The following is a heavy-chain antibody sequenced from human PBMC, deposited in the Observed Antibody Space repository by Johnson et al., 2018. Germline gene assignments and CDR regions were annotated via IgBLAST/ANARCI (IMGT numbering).Heavy chain of an antibody. CDR1: GFTFGDYA. D-gene: IGHD6-13*01. CDR2: LRSKAYGGTT. J-gene: IGHJ6*03. CDR3: TRDRGYSSSWAYYYYYMDV. V-gene: IGHV3-49*03. Sequence: EQLQEAGGGLVQPGRSMRLSCTAFGFTFGDYAMTWFRQAPGKGLEWVGFLRSKAYGGTTEYAASVKGRVTIPRDDSKSIAYLQMNSLKIEDTAVYYCTRDRGYSSSWAYYYYYMDVWGKGTTVTVSS.